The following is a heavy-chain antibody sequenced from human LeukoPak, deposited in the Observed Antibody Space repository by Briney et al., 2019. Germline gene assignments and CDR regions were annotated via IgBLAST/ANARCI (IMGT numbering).Heavy chain of an antibody. Sequence: SETLSLTCAVYGGSFSGYYWSWIRQPPGKGLEWIGEINHSGSTNYNPSLKSRVTISVDTSKNQFSLKLSSVTAADTAVYYCARRPYYYDSSGYSHEAFDIWGQGTMVTVSS. CDR1: GGSFSGYY. V-gene: IGHV4-34*01. J-gene: IGHJ3*02. CDR2: INHSGST. CDR3: ARRPYYYDSSGYSHEAFDI. D-gene: IGHD3-22*01.